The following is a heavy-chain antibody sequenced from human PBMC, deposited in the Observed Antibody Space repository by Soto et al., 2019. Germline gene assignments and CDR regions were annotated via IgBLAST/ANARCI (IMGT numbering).Heavy chain of an antibody. J-gene: IGHJ4*02. V-gene: IGHV4-4*02. CDR2: IYHSGST. Sequence: SETLSLTCAVSGGSISSSNWWSWVRQPPGKGLEWTGEIYHSGSTNYNPSLKSRVTISVDKSKNQFSLKLSSVTAADTAVYYCARDQDVAAAGTPAFEYWGQGTLVTVSS. CDR1: GGSISSSNW. CDR3: ARDQDVAAAGTPAFEY. D-gene: IGHD6-13*01.